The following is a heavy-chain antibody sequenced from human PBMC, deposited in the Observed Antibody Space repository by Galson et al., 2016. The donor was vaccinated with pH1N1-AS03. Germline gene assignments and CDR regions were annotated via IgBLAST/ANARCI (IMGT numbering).Heavy chain of an antibody. CDR3: AKKFYYDSSGHHLDVADV. V-gene: IGHV3-23*01. J-gene: IGHJ3*01. Sequence: SLRLSCAASGFTFSNYAMTWVRQAPGKGLEWVSSISGSGGSTNSADSVRDRFSISRDNSQNTLFLQMNRLRADDTAVYYCAKKFYYDSSGHHLDVADVGGQGTAVTVSS. CDR1: GFTFSNYA. D-gene: IGHD3-22*01. CDR2: ISGSGGST.